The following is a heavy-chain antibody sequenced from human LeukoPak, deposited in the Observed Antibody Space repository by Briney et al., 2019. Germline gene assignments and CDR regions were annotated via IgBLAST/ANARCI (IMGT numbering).Heavy chain of an antibody. V-gene: IGHV4-34*01. CDR1: GGSFSGYY. D-gene: IGHD1-26*01. CDR2: INHSGST. Sequence: PSETLSLTCAVYGGSFSGYYWSWIRQPPGKGLEWIGEINHSGSTYYNPSLKSRVTMSLDRSKKQFSLKLISVTAADTAVYYCAGSSLLRIDAFDIWGQGTMVTVSS. CDR3: AGSSLLRIDAFDI. J-gene: IGHJ3*02.